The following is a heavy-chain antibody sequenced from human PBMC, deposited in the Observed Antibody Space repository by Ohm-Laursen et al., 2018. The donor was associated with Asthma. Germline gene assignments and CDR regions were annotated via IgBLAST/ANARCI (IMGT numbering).Heavy chain of an antibody. CDR2: ISYDGSNK. D-gene: IGHD6-6*01. CDR1: GFTFSSYA. V-gene: IGHV3-30-3*01. J-gene: IGHJ6*02. Sequence: SLRLSCAASGFTFSSYAMHWVRQAPGKGLEWVAVISYDGSNKYYADSVKGRFTISRDNSKNTLYLQMNSLRAEDTAVYYCARDGSIAALYYYYGMDVWGQGTTVTVSS. CDR3: ARDGSIAALYYYYGMDV.